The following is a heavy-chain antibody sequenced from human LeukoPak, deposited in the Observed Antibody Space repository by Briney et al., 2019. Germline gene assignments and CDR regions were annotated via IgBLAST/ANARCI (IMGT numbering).Heavy chain of an antibody. Sequence: PSETLSLTCTVSGGSISSSSYYWGWIRQPPGKGLEWIGSIYYSGSTYYNPSLKSRVTISVDTSKNQFSLKLSSVTAADTAVYYCARGRAVAHWGQGTLVTVSS. CDR2: IYYSGST. CDR1: GGSISSSSYY. J-gene: IGHJ4*02. CDR3: ARGRAVAH. V-gene: IGHV4-39*07. D-gene: IGHD6-19*01.